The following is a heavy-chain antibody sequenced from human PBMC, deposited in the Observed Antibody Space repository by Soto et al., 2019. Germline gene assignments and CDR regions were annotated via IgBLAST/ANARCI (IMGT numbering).Heavy chain of an antibody. CDR3: ARGWGYVGDGMDV. Sequence: QVQLQESGPGLVTPSETLSLTCTVSGGSISIYYWSWIRQPAGKGLEWIGRIYTSGSTNYNPSLKSRGTMSVDTSKNQFSLKLSSVTAADTAVYYCARGWGYVGDGMDVWGQGTTVTVSS. J-gene: IGHJ6*02. V-gene: IGHV4-4*07. CDR2: IYTSGST. CDR1: GGSISIYY. D-gene: IGHD3-16*01.